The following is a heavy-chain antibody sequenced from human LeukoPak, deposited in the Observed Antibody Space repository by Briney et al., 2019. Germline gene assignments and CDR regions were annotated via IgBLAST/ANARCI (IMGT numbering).Heavy chain of an antibody. J-gene: IGHJ6*03. CDR3: ARDRGSREYYYYYMDV. Sequence: PGGSLRLSCAASGFTFSSYWMSWVRQAPGKGLEWVANIKQDGSEKYYVDSVKGRFTISRDNAKNSLYLQMNSLRAEDTAVYYCARDRGSREYYYYYMDVWGKGTTVTVSS. D-gene: IGHD5-12*01. V-gene: IGHV3-7*01. CDR2: IKQDGSEK. CDR1: GFTFSSYW.